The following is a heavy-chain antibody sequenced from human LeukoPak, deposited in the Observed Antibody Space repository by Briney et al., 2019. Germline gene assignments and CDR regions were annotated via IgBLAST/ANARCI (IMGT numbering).Heavy chain of an antibody. CDR1: GFTFSSYW. Sequence: GGSLRLSCAPSGFTFSSYWMHWVRQARGKGLVWVSRINSDGSSTSYADSVKGRFTISRENAKNTLYLQMNSLRAEDTAVYYCAKVLEQGEVWFDPWGQGTLVTVSS. V-gene: IGHV3-74*01. D-gene: IGHD1/OR15-1a*01. J-gene: IGHJ5*02. CDR3: AKVLEQGEVWFDP. CDR2: INSDGSST.